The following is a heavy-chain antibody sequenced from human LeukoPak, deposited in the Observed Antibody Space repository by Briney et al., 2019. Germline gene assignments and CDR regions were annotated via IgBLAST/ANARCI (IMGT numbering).Heavy chain of an antibody. V-gene: IGHV4-59*11. Sequence: SETLSLTCTVSGGSISGHSWSWIRQPPGTGLERIGFVSYSGDTNYSPSFNGRVTISLDTSKSQFSLNLNSVTAADTAVYFCARGGASSRYFGYWGQGTLVTVSS. CDR2: VSYSGDT. CDR3: ARGGASSRYFGY. CDR1: GGSISGHS. D-gene: IGHD1-26*01. J-gene: IGHJ4*02.